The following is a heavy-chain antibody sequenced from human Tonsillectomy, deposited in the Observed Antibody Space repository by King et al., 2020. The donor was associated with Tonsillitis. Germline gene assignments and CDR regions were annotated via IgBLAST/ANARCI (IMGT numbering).Heavy chain of an antibody. CDR2: MYYSWTI. J-gene: IGHJ4*02. D-gene: IGHD1-26*01. V-gene: IGHV4-39*01. Sequence: QLQESGPGVVKPSETLSLTCSVSGGSISTSDQYWAWIRQPPGKGLEWIGYMYYSWTIFYNPSLKSRITISGGTSANRFSLKLSSVTAADTAIYFCARYVSGSFDYWGQGALVTVSS. CDR1: GGSISTSDQY. CDR3: ARYVSGSFDY.